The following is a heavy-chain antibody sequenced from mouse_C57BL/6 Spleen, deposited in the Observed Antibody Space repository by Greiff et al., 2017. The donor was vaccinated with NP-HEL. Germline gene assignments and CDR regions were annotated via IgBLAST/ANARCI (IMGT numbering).Heavy chain of an antibody. CDR2: IYPGNSDT. CDR1: GYTFTSYW. CDR3: TRWWDVDDY. Sequence: VQLKESGTVLARPGASVKMSCKTSGYTFTSYWMHWVKQRPGQGLEWIGAIYPGNSDTSYNQKFKGQAKLTAVTSASTAYMELSSLTNEDSAVYYCTRWWDVDDYWGQGTTRTVSS. V-gene: IGHV1-5*01. J-gene: IGHJ2*01. D-gene: IGHD1-1*02.